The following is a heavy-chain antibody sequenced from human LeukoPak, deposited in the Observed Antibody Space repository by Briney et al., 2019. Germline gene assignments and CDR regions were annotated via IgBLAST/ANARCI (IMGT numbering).Heavy chain of an antibody. CDR2: ISSSSSYI. D-gene: IGHD6-13*01. CDR3: ARGHSSSWYGYYYYYGMDV. Sequence: GGSLRLSCAASGFTFSSYNMNWVRQAPGKELEWVSSISSSSSYIYYADSVKGRFTISRDNAKNSLYLQMNSLRAEDTAVYYCARGHSSSWYGYYYYYGMDVWGQGTTVTVSS. CDR1: GFTFSSYN. V-gene: IGHV3-21*01. J-gene: IGHJ6*02.